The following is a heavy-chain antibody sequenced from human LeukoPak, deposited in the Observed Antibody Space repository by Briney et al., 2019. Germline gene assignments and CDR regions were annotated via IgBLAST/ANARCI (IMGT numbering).Heavy chain of an antibody. J-gene: IGHJ6*03. V-gene: IGHV3-21*01. CDR2: ISSSSSYI. CDR3: ARSAFWSGYSPLIYYMDV. Sequence: PGGSLRLSCAASGFTFSSYAMHWVRQAPGKGLEWVSSISSSSSYIYYADSVKGRFTISRDNAKNSLYLQMNSLRAEDTAVYYCARSAFWSGYSPLIYYMDVWGKGTTVTVSS. CDR1: GFTFSSYA. D-gene: IGHD3-3*01.